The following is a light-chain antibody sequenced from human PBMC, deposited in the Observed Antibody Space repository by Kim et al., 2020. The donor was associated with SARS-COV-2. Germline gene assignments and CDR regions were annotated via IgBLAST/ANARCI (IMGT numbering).Light chain of an antibody. CDR1: SSSIEAGNE. CDR2: ANT. Sequence: TISCTEGSSSIEAGNEVHWNQQRQGTAPKVLIYANTNRPSGVPDRFAGSKSGTSASLAITGLQAEDEADYYCQASDNNLRGWVFGGGTQRTVL. J-gene: IGLJ3*02. CDR3: QASDNNLRGWV. V-gene: IGLV1-40*01.